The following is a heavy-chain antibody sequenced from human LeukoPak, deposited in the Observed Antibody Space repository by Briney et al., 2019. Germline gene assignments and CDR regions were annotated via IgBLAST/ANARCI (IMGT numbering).Heavy chain of an antibody. CDR3: AKEIVFLFGDP. V-gene: IGHV3-23*01. CDR2: IVSVGYKA. CDR1: GFTFSSYP. Sequence: RGALSLSCAASGFTFSSYPMSWVRQPPGNGLAGVVTIVSVGYKAYYADSVKGRFAISRDNSQNTVHLQMNSLRAEDTATYYCAKEIVFLFGDPWGQGALVTVSS. D-gene: IGHD2/OR15-2a*01. J-gene: IGHJ5*02.